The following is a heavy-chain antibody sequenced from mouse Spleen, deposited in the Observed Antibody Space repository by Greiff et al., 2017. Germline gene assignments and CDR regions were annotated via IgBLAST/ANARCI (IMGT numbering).Heavy chain of an antibody. D-gene: IGHD2-12*01. V-gene: IGHV1-82*01. CDR3: ATQGVYDGPHYYAMDY. CDR2: IYPGDGDT. CDR1: GYAFSSSW. J-gene: IGHJ4*01. Sequence: QVQLQQSGPELVKPGASVKISCKASGYAFSSSWMNWVKQRPGKGLEWIGRIYPGDGDTNYNEKFKGKATLTSDKSSSTAYMELSSLTSEDSAVYYCATQGVYDGPHYYAMDYWGQGTSVTVSS.